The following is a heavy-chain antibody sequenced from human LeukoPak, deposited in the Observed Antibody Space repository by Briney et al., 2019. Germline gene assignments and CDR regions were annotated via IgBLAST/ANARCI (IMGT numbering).Heavy chain of an antibody. D-gene: IGHD6-13*01. CDR1: GYTFTSYA. V-gene: IGHV1-3*01. Sequence: GASVKVSCKASGYTFTSYAMHWVRQAPGQRLEWMGWINAGNGNTKYSQKFQGRVTITRDTSASTAYMELSSLRSEDTAVYYCARMYSSSWYKASWFDPWGQGTLVTVSS. CDR2: INAGNGNT. J-gene: IGHJ5*02. CDR3: ARMYSSSWYKASWFDP.